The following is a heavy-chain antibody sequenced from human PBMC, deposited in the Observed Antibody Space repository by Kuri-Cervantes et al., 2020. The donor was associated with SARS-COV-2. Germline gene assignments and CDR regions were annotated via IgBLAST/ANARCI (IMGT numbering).Heavy chain of an antibody. CDR3: AGGSYGSGSYWYYYYGMDV. Sequence: SVKVSCKASGDTFSSYAISWVRQAPGQGLEWMGGIIPIFGTANYAQKFQGRVTITADESTSTAYMELSSLRSEDTAVYYCAGGSYGSGSYWYYYYGMDVWGQGTTVTVSS. D-gene: IGHD3-10*01. CDR2: IIPIFGTA. J-gene: IGHJ6*02. V-gene: IGHV1-69*13. CDR1: GDTFSSYA.